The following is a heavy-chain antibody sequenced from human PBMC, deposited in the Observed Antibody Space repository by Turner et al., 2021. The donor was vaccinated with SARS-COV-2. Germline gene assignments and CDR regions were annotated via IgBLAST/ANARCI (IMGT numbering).Heavy chain of an antibody. J-gene: IGHJ5*02. D-gene: IGHD2-8*01. CDR1: GYTFTGYY. Sequence: QVQLVQSGAAVKKPGASVKVACKASGYTFTGYYMHWVRQAPGQGLEWMGWINPNSGGTNYAQTFQGRVTMTRDTSISTAYMELSRLRSDDTAVYYCARIPHLMVGIRFDPWGQGTLVIVSS. CDR3: ARIPHLMVGIRFDP. V-gene: IGHV1-2*02. CDR2: INPNSGGT.